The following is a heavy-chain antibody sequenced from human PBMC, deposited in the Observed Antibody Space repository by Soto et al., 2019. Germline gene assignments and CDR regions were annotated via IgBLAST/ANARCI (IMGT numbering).Heavy chain of an antibody. J-gene: IGHJ6*02. CDR2: IYYSGNT. Sequence: PSETLSLTCTVSGGSVKSDNYYWSWIRQPPGKGLEWIAYIYYSGNTYYNPSLKSRVTISVDTSKSQFSLKLSSVTAADTAVYYCARGGRSSSGWANFYYSGMDVWGQGTTVTVSS. D-gene: IGHD6-19*01. CDR1: GGSVKSDNYY. V-gene: IGHV4-61*01. CDR3: ARGGRSSSGWANFYYSGMDV.